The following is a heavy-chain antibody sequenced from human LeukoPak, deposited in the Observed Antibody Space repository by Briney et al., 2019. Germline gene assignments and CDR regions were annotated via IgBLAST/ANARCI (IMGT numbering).Heavy chain of an antibody. J-gene: IGHJ4*02. CDR2: VNGDGSST. CDR3: ARGYYDILTGMKFYYFDY. V-gene: IGHV3-74*01. CDR1: GFTFSSYW. D-gene: IGHD3-9*01. Sequence: PGGSLRLSCAASGFTFSSYWMHWVRQAPGKGLVWVSRVNGDGSSTSYADSVKGRFTISRDNAKNTLYLQMNSLRAEDTAVYYCARGYYDILTGMKFYYFDYWGRGTLVTVSS.